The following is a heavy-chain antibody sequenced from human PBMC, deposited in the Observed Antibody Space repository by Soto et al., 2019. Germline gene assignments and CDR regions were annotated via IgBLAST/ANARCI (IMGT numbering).Heavy chain of an antibody. CDR3: AGLTETGTTAYDY. V-gene: IGHV1-69*02. Sequence: QVQLVQSGAEVKKPGSSVKVSCKVSGGTFSSYTISWVRQAPGQGLEWMGRIIPVLDIEKYAQKFQGRVTITADKSTSTAYMELVSPRSEDTAVYYCAGLTETGTTAYDYWGQGTLVNVSS. CDR2: IIPVLDIE. J-gene: IGHJ4*02. CDR1: GGTFSSYT. D-gene: IGHD1-7*01.